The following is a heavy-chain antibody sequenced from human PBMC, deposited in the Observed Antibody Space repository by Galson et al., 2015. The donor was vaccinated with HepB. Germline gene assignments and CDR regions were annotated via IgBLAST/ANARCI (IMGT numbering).Heavy chain of an antibody. V-gene: IGHV1-18*04. CDR1: GYTFTSYD. CDR2: NSAYNGNT. Sequence: SVKVSCKASGYTFTSYDISWVRQAPGQGLEWMGWNSAYNGNTNYAQKLQDRVTMTTDTSTSTAYMELRSLRFDDTAVYYCAREPPMGCSGGICYADHWFDPWGQGTLVIVSS. CDR3: AREPPMGCSGGICYADHWFDP. J-gene: IGHJ5*02. D-gene: IGHD2-15*01.